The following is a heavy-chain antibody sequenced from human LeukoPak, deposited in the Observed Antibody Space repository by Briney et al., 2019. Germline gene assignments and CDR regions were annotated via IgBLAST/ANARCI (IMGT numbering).Heavy chain of an antibody. CDR1: GFTFSSYS. CDR3: ARDAPSTTVTSW. Sequence: GGSLRLSCAASGFTFSSYSMNWVRQAPGKGLEWVSSISSSSSYIYYADSVKGRFTISRDNAKNSLYLQMNSLRAEDTAVYYCARDAPSTTVTSWWGQGTLVTASS. V-gene: IGHV3-21*01. J-gene: IGHJ4*02. CDR2: ISSSSSYI. D-gene: IGHD4-17*01.